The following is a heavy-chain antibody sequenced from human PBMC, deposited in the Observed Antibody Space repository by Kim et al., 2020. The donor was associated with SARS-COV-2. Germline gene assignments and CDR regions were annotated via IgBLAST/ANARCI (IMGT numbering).Heavy chain of an antibody. J-gene: IGHJ4*02. D-gene: IGHD6-13*01. CDR3: ARRIAAAGSFDY. Sequence: RYGPSFQGQITISADKSISTAYPQWSSLKASDTAMYYCARRIAAAGSFDYWGQGTLVTVSS. V-gene: IGHV5-51*01.